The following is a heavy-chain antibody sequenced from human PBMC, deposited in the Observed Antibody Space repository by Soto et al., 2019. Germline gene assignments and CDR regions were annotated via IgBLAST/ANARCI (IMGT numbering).Heavy chain of an antibody. CDR2: VSGSGGSA. Sequence: PGGSLRLSCTASGFTFSSYAMSWVRQAPGKGLEWVSAVSGSGGSAYYADSVKGRFTISRDNSKNTLYLQMHSLRAEDTAVYYCAKDHVVAIILFDNWGQGTLVTVSS. J-gene: IGHJ4*02. D-gene: IGHD2-15*01. CDR1: GFTFSSYA. V-gene: IGHV3-23*01. CDR3: AKDHVVAIILFDN.